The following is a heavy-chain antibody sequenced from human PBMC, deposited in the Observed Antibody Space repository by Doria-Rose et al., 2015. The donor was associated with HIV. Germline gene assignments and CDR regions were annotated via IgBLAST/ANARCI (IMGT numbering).Heavy chain of an antibody. Sequence: YLGWIRPPPGTGLEWIGSSYSIGRTYYNPSLKSRVTISADTSKNQFSLNLSSLTAADTAVYYCVMMPHYWGQGTLVTVSS. CDR2: SYSIGRT. CDR1: Y. D-gene: IGHD3-16*01. J-gene: IGHJ4*02. CDR3: VMMPHY. V-gene: IGHV4-39*07.